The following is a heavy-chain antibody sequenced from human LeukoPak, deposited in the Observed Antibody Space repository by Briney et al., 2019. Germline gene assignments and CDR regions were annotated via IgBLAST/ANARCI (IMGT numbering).Heavy chain of an antibody. J-gene: IGHJ4*02. CDR1: GGSISSYY. V-gene: IGHV4-59*01. D-gene: IGHD5-12*01. Sequence: SETLSLTCTVSGGSISSYYWSWIRHPPGEGLEWIGYIYYSGSTNYNPSLKGRVTISVDTSKNQFSLKLSSVTAADTAVYYCARGGIVATIPDFDYWGQGTLVTVSS. CDR2: IYYSGST. CDR3: ARGGIVATIPDFDY.